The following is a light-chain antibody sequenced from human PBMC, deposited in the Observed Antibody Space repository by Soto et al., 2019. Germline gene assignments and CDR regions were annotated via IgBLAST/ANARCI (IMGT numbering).Light chain of an antibody. V-gene: IGKV3-15*01. CDR1: QSVSDN. J-gene: IGKJ2*01. CDR2: GAS. Sequence: EVVMTQSPATLSVSPGERATLSCRASQSVSDNLAWYQQKAGQAPRLLIYGASTRATGIPARFSGSGSGTDFTLTISSLQSEDFAVYYCQQSNNWPYTFGQGTKVDIK. CDR3: QQSNNWPYT.